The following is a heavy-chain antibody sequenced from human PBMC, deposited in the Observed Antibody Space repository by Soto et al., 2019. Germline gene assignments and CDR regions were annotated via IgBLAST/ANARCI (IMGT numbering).Heavy chain of an antibody. J-gene: IGHJ6*02. CDR3: AKGIGARSEYYYDSSGYYYYYGMDV. CDR1: GFTFSSYG. V-gene: IGHV3-30*18. Sequence: GGSLRLSCAASGFTFSSYGMHWVRQAPGKGLEWVAVISYDGSSKYYADSVKGRFTISRDNSKNTLYLQMNSLRAEDTAVYYCAKGIGARSEYYYDSSGYYYYYGMDVWGQGTTVTVSS. CDR2: ISYDGSSK. D-gene: IGHD3-22*01.